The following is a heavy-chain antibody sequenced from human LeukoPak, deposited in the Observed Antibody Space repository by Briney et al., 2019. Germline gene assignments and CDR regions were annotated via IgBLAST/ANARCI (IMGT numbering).Heavy chain of an antibody. CDR2: IYYTGST. CDR3: ARLGTYPIQGSTSNYHYMDV. CDR1: GASISSSY. Sequence: SETLSLTCTVSGASISSSYWSWIRQPPGKGLEWIGYIYYTGSTNYNPSLKSRVTISVDMSKNQFSLQLSSVTAADPAAYYCARLGTYPIQGSTSNYHYMDVWAKGTTVTVSS. J-gene: IGHJ6*03. V-gene: IGHV4-59*08.